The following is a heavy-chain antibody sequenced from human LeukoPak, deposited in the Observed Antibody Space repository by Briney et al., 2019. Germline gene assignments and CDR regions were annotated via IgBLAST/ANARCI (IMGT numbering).Heavy chain of an antibody. V-gene: IGHV4-59*08. CDR3: ARHGTISSESYFDY. Sequence: SETLSLTCTLSGGFISNYYWSWIRQPPRKGLEWIGHIYSTVSTTYSPSLTSLVITSPDTSKNQFSLKVTSVTAADAAVYYCARHGTISSESYFDYWGQGALVTVSS. D-gene: IGHD1-14*01. CDR2: IYSTVST. J-gene: IGHJ4*02. CDR1: GGFISNYY.